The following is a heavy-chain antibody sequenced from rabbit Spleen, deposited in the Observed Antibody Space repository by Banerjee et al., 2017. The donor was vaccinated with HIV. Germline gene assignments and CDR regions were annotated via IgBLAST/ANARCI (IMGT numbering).Heavy chain of an antibody. J-gene: IGHJ4*01. D-gene: IGHD4-1*01. CDR1: GFSFSSNW. V-gene: IGHV1S40*01. Sequence: QSLEESGGDLVKPGGTLTLTCTVSGFSFSSNWICWVRQAPGKGLEWIACIDTVDGDTDYATWPKGRFTISKTSSTTVTQQMTSLTAADTATYFCARETSSGWGIVSYYFSLWGPGTLVTVS. CDR3: ARETSSGWGIVSYYFSL. CDR2: IDTVDGDT.